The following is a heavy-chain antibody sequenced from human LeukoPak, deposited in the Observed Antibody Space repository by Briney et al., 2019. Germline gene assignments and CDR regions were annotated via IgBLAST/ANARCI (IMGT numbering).Heavy chain of an antibody. CDR3: ARVRTVVSPFDY. D-gene: IGHD4-23*01. J-gene: IGHJ4*02. CDR1: GFTFSNYG. V-gene: IGHV3-33*01. CDR2: IWFDGTNK. Sequence: RGSLRLSCAASGFTFSNYGMHWVRQAPGKGLEWVAVIWFDGTNKYYADSLKGRFTISRDNSKNTLYLQMNSLRAEDTALYYCARVRTVVSPFDYWVQGTLVTVSS.